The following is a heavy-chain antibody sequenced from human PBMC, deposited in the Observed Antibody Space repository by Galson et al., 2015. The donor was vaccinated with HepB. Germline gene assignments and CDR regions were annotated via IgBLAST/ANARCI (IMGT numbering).Heavy chain of an antibody. Sequence: SLRLTCAASGFTSSTSWMNWVRQAPGKGLEWVAHINQDGSEKYYVASVRGRFTISRDNAKNSLHLQMNSLRAEDTAVYYCATDLKGSSSWSSAFDDWGQGPLVTVSS. J-gene: IGHJ4*02. CDR2: INQDGSEK. D-gene: IGHD6-13*01. CDR1: GFTSSTSW. CDR3: ATDLKGSSSWSSAFDD. V-gene: IGHV3-7*01.